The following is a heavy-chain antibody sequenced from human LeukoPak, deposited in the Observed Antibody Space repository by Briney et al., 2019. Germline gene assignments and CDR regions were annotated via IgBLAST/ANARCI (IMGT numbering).Heavy chain of an antibody. J-gene: IGHJ4*02. CDR1: GFTFSSYA. CDR3: AKATALVGATLDY. V-gene: IGHV3-23*01. D-gene: IGHD1-26*01. CDR2: ISGSGGST. Sequence: GGSLRLSCSASGFTFSSYAMSWVRQAPGKGLEWVSAISGSGGSTYYADSVKGRFTISRDNSKNTLYLQMNSLRAEDTAIYYCAKATALVGATLDYWGQGTLVTVSS.